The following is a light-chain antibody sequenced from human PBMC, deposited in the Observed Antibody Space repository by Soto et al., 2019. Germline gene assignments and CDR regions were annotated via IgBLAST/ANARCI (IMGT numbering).Light chain of an antibody. V-gene: IGLV2-14*01. CDR3: SSYTSTSTLLI. J-gene: IGLJ2*01. CDR2: EVN. Sequence: QSALTQPASVSGSPGQSITISCTGTSFDVGDNNYLSWYQQYPGTAPKLVIYEVNNRPSGVSRRFSGSKSSNTASLTISGLQAEDEADYYCSSYTSTSTLLIFGGGTKLTVL. CDR1: SFDVGDNNY.